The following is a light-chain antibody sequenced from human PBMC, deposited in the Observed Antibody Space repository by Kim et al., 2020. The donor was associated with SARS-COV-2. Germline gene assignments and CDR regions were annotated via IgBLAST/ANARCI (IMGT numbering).Light chain of an antibody. Sequence: DIQMTQSPSSLSASVGDRVTITCRASQSISNYLNWYQQKPGKAPMLLIYAASTLQSGVPSRFSGSGSGTDFTLTISSLQPDDFATYYCQQSYTMTRTFGPGTKVDIK. V-gene: IGKV1-39*01. CDR2: AAS. CDR1: QSISNY. J-gene: IGKJ1*01. CDR3: QQSYTMTRT.